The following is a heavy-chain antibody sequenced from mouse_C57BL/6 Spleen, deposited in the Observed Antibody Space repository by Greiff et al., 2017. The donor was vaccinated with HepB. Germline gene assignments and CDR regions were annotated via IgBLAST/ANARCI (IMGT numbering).Heavy chain of an antibody. CDR2: IHPNSGST. D-gene: IGHD1-1*01. CDR3: ARRRGYGSNGDWYFDV. V-gene: IGHV1-64*01. Sequence: VQLQQPGAELVKPGASVKLSCKASGYTFTSYWMHWVKQRPGQGLEWIGMIHPNSGSTNYNEKFKSKATLTVDKSSSTAYMQLSSLTSEDSAVYYCARRRGYGSNGDWYFDVWGTGTTVTVSS. CDR1: GYTFTSYW. J-gene: IGHJ1*03.